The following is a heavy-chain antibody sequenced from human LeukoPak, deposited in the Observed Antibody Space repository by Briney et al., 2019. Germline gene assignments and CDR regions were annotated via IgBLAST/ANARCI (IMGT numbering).Heavy chain of an antibody. CDR1: GYTLTELS. V-gene: IGHV1-24*01. CDR2: FDPEDGET. CDR3: ASELARGTYYYSEIDY. J-gene: IGHJ4*02. Sequence: GASVKVSCKVSGYTLTELSMHWVRQAPGKGLEWMGGFDPEDGETIYAQKFQGRVTMTTDTSTSTAYMELRSLRSDDTAVYYCASELARGTYYYSEIDYWGQGTLVTVSS. D-gene: IGHD1-26*01.